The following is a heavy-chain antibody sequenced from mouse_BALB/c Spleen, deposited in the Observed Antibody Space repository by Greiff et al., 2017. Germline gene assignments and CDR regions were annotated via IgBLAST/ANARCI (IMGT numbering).Heavy chain of an antibody. J-gene: IGHJ4*01. D-gene: IGHD3-3*01. V-gene: IGHV5-4*02. Sequence: DVKLVESGGGLVKPGGSLKLSCAASGFTFSDYYMYWVRQTPEKRLEWVATISDGGSYTYYPDSVKGRFTISRDNAKNNLYLQMSSLKSEDTAMYYCAVGGYYAMDYWGQGTSVTVSS. CDR2: ISDGGSYT. CDR3: AVGGYYAMDY. CDR1: GFTFSDYY.